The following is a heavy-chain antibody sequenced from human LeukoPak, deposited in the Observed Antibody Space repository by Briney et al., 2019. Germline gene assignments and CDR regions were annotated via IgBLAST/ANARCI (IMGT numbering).Heavy chain of an antibody. D-gene: IGHD6-19*01. J-gene: IGHJ4*02. CDR3: ARTRPVAPRYYFDY. V-gene: IGHV4-59*06. CDR1: GGSISSNY. Sequence: PSETLSLTCTVSGGSISSNYWSWIRQHPGKGLEWIGYIYYSGSTYYNPSLKSRVTISVDTSKNQFSLKLGSVTAADTAVYYCARTRPVAPRYYFDYWGQGTLVTVSS. CDR2: IYYSGST.